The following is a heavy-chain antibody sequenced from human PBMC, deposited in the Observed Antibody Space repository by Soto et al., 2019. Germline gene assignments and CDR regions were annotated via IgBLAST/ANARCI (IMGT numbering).Heavy chain of an antibody. CDR2: INPTGGNT. V-gene: IGHV1-46*01. CDR3: ATGSSVAVAGTGEELDY. J-gene: IGHJ4*02. CDR1: GYTFTNFY. Sequence: ASVKVSCKASGYTFTNFYMHWVRQAPGQGLEWMGIINPTGGNTNYAQKFQGRVTMTRDTSTSTVYMQLSSLRSEDTAVYYCATGSSVAVAGTGEELDYWGQGTLVTVSS. D-gene: IGHD6-19*01.